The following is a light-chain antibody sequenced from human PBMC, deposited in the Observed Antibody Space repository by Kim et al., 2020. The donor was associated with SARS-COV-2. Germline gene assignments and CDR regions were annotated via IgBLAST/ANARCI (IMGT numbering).Light chain of an antibody. CDR2: QDN. Sequence: PGQTATSTCAGDKWGDKYAGWYQQKPGQSPVLVIYQDNKRPSGIPERFSGSNSGNTATLTISGTQAMDEADYYCQAWDSSTNYVFGPGTKVTVL. V-gene: IGLV3-1*01. CDR3: QAWDSSTNYV. J-gene: IGLJ1*01. CDR1: KWGDKY.